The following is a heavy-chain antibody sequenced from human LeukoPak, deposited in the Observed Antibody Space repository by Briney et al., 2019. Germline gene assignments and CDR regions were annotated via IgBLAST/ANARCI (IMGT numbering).Heavy chain of an antibody. CDR2: INWNGGST. D-gene: IGHD3-10*01. CDR1: GFTLDDYG. J-gene: IGHJ6*03. V-gene: IGHV3-20*01. CDR3: ARGGLGDYYGSRPNYYMDV. Sequence: RTGGSLRLSCAASGFTLDDYGMSWVRQAPGKGLEWVSGINWNGGSTGYADSVKGRFTISRDNAKNSLYLQMNSLRAEDTALYHCARGGLGDYYGSRPNYYMDVWGKGTTVTISS.